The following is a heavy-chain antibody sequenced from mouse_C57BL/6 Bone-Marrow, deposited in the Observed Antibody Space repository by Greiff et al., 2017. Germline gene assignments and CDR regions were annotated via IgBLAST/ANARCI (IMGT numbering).Heavy chain of an antibody. CDR1: GYTFTDYN. V-gene: IGHV1-18*01. Sequence: EVKLQESGPELVKPGASVKIPCKASGYTFTDYNMDWVKQSHGKSLEWIGDIKPNNGGTIYNQKFKGKATLTVDTSSSTAYMELRSLTSEDTAVYYCARWGDYESPFAYWGQGTLVTVSA. CDR3: ARWGDYESPFAY. D-gene: IGHD2-4*01. J-gene: IGHJ3*01. CDR2: IKPNNGGT.